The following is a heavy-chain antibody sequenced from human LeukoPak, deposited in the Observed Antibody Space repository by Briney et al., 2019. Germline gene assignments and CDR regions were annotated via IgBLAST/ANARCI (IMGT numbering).Heavy chain of an antibody. Sequence: KTSETLSLTCAVYGGSFSNYYWSWIRQSPGTGLEWIGEINQSGTTKYNPSLESRATMSMDTSKNQFSLKLTSVTAADTAVYYCARENWHFDLWGRGTLVTVSS. CDR1: GGSFSNYY. J-gene: IGHJ2*01. CDR2: INQSGTT. CDR3: ARENWHFDL. V-gene: IGHV4-34*01.